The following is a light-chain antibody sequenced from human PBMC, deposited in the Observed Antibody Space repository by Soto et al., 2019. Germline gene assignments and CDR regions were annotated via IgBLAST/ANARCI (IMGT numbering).Light chain of an antibody. CDR3: QQAYSFPIT. J-gene: IGKJ5*01. V-gene: IGKV1D-12*01. CDR2: GAS. Sequence: DVQVTESPSYVSASVGDRVTITGRASQDIAGYLAWYQHKPGRTPELLIHGASRLQSGVPARFRGSGSGTDFTLSINSLKPEDFATYYCQQAYSFPITFGHGTRLEIK. CDR1: QDIAGY.